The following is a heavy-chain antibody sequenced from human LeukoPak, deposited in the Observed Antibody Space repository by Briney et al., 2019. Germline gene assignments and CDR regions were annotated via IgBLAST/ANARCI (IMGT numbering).Heavy chain of an antibody. CDR2: ISGSSSDI. V-gene: IGHV3-21*01. CDR3: ARRGYHDYSGFDY. D-gene: IGHD1-26*01. Sequence: PGGSLRLSCAGSAFTFSSYGMNWVRQAPGKGLEWVSSISGSSSDIYYADSVKGRFSISRDNAKKSLHLQMKSLRAEDTAVYYCARRGYHDYSGFDYWGQGTLATVSS. CDR1: AFTFSSYG. J-gene: IGHJ4*02.